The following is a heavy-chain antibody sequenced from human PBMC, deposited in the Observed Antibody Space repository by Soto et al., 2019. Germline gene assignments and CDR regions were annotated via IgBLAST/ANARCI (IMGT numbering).Heavy chain of an antibody. CDR3: ARGGGTYYYYYYGMDV. Sequence: GWSLRLSCAASGFTFSSYGMHWVRQAPGKGLEWVAVIWYDGSNKYYADSVKGRFTISRDNSKNTLYLQMNSLRAEDTAVYYCARGGGTYYYYYYGMDVCGQGTTVTVSS. CDR2: IWYDGSNK. V-gene: IGHV3-33*01. J-gene: IGHJ6*02. D-gene: IGHD1-1*01. CDR1: GFTFSSYG.